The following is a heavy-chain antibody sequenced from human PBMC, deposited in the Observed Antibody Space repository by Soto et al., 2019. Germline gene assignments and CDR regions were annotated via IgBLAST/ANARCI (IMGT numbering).Heavy chain of an antibody. D-gene: IGHD3-10*01. V-gene: IGHV3-23*01. Sequence: PGGSLRLSCVASGITFGNRAMSWVRQAPGEGLEWVSAITDTGGDAKYADSVRGRFAISRDNSKNTLYLQMSSLRAEDSAVYSCARGSKDSYPGSRIFDFWGRGTLVTVSS. J-gene: IGHJ4*02. CDR2: ITDTGGDA. CDR1: GITFGNRA. CDR3: ARGSKDSYPGSRIFDF.